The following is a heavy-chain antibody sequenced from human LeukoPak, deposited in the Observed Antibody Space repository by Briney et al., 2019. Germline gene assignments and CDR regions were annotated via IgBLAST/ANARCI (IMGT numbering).Heavy chain of an antibody. J-gene: IGHJ6*02. V-gene: IGHV4-59*01. CDR2: IYHSGST. Sequence: SETLSLTCTVSGDSIGSYFWSWIRQSPGKGLEWIGHIYHSGSTNYNPSLKSRVTISVDTSKNQFSLKLTSVTSADTAVYYCARDGPAYTSRWYDYYYGLDVWGPGTTVTVSS. D-gene: IGHD2-2*01. CDR3: ARDGPAYTSRWYDYYYGLDV. CDR1: GDSIGSYF.